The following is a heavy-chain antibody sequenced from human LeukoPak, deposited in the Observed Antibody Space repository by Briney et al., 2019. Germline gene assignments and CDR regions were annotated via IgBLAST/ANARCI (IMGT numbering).Heavy chain of an antibody. CDR3: ARDADDYGDYGYFQH. V-gene: IGHV3-48*03. D-gene: IGHD4-17*01. CDR2: ISSSGSTI. CDR1: GFTFSSYE. J-gene: IGHJ1*01. Sequence: GGSLRLSCAASGFTFSSYEMNWVRQAPGKGLEWVSYISSSGSTIYYADSVKGRFTTSRDNAKNSLYLQMNSLRAEDTAVYYCARDADDYGDYGYFQHWGQGTLVTVSS.